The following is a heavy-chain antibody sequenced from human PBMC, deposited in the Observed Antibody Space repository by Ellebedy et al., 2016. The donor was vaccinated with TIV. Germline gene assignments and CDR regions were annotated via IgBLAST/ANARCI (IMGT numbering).Heavy chain of an antibody. CDR1: GASISSSY. V-gene: IGHV4-59*06. CDR3: ARDAEAAFDY. Sequence: MPSETLSLTCTVSGASISSSYWSWIRQHPGKGLEWIGYIYYSGSTYYNPSLKSRVTISVDTSKNQFSLKLSSVTAADTAVYYCARDAEAAFDYWGQGTLVTVSS. J-gene: IGHJ4*02. D-gene: IGHD5-24*01. CDR2: IYYSGST.